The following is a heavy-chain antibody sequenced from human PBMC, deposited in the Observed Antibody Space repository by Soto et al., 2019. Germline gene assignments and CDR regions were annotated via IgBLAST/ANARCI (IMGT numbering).Heavy chain of an antibody. CDR1: GFTFSSYG. Sequence: GGSLRLSCAASGFTFSSYGMHWVRQAPSKGLEWVAVISYDGSNKYYADSVKGRFTISRDNSKNTLYLQMNSLRAEDTAVYYCAKDETIFGDYYYYYMDVWGKGTTVTVSS. D-gene: IGHD3-3*01. J-gene: IGHJ6*03. CDR2: ISYDGSNK. CDR3: AKDETIFGDYYYYYMDV. V-gene: IGHV3-30*18.